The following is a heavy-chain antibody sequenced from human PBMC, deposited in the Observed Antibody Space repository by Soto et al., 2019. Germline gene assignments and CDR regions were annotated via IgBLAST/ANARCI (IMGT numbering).Heavy chain of an antibody. D-gene: IGHD4-4*01. CDR2: IYYSGST. J-gene: IGHJ4*02. CDR3: ATGASTVLHY. Sequence: QVQLQESGPGLVKPSQTLSLTCTVSGGSISSGGYYWSWIRQHPGKGLEWIGYIYYSGSTYYNPSLKNRLTISLDTSKNQLSLRLSSVTAADTAIYYCATGASTVLHYWGQGTLVTVSS. CDR1: GGSISSGGYY. V-gene: IGHV4-31*03.